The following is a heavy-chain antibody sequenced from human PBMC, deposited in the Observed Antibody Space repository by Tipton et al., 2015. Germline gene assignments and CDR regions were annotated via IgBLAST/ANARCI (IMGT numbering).Heavy chain of an antibody. Sequence: TLSLTCNVSGGSISSGGYYWTWIRQHPGKGLEWIGYIYYSETTFYNPSLKSRVTISADTSKNQFSLKLSSVTAADTAVYFCVGGPMVHYHYYQLDVWGQGTTVTVSS. D-gene: IGHD3-10*01. CDR3: VGGPMVHYHYYQLDV. CDR1: GGSISSGGYY. J-gene: IGHJ6*03. V-gene: IGHV4-31*03. CDR2: IYYSETT.